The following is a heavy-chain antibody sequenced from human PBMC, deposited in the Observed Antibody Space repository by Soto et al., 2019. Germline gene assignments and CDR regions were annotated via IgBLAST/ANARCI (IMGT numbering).Heavy chain of an antibody. Sequence: QVQLQESGPGLVKPSETLSLTCTVSGGSVTGHHWSWIRQPPGMGLEWIGYILNSGSAKYNPSLQSRVAISIDTSKNQFSLRLTSVTASDTAVYYCASYIEGRGGRGSWGQGHLVTVSS. V-gene: IGHV4-59*02. J-gene: IGHJ4*02. CDR3: ASYIEGRGGRGS. D-gene: IGHD2-15*01. CDR2: ILNSGSA. CDR1: GGSVTGHH.